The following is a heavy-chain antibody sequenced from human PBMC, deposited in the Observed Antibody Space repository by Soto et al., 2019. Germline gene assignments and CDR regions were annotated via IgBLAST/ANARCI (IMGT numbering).Heavy chain of an antibody. CDR1: GGTFSSYA. Sequence: SVKVSCKASGGTFSSYAISWVRQAPGQGLEWMGWIIPIIGTANYAQKLQGRVTITTDTSTSTAYMELRSLRSDDTAVYYWARDGLLLWSEESNTRYFDYWG. CDR2: IIPIIGTA. D-gene: IGHD3-10*01. V-gene: IGHV1-69*05. J-gene: IGHJ4*03. CDR3: ARDGLLLWSEESNTRYFDY.